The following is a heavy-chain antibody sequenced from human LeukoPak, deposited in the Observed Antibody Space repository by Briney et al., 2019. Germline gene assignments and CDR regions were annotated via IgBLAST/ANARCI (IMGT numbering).Heavy chain of an antibody. CDR1: GGSISSSSYY. CDR2: IYYSGST. D-gene: IGHD6-19*01. Sequence: PSETLSLTCTVSGGSISSSSYYWGWIRQPPGKGLEWIGSIYYSGSTYYNPSLKSRVTISVDTSKNQFSLKLSSVTAADTAVYYCARRVKQWQSFDYWGQGTLVTVSS. J-gene: IGHJ4*02. CDR3: ARRVKQWQSFDY. V-gene: IGHV4-39*01.